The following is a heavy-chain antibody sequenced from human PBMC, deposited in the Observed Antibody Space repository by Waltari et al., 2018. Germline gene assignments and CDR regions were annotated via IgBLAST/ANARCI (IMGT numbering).Heavy chain of an antibody. J-gene: IGHJ4*02. D-gene: IGHD6-13*01. Sequence: QVQLQQWGAGLLKPSETLSLTCAVSGGSFRGYYWSWIRQPPGKGLEWIGEINHSGSTNYNPSLKSRVTISVDTSKNQFSLKLSSVTAADTAVYYCAREEQQQQPSFDYWGQGTLVTVSS. V-gene: IGHV4-34*01. CDR2: INHSGST. CDR1: GGSFRGYY. CDR3: AREEQQQQPSFDY.